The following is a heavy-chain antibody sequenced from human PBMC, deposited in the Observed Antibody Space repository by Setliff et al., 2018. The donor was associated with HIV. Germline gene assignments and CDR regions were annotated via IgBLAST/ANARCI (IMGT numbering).Heavy chain of an antibody. D-gene: IGHD3-22*01. J-gene: IGHJ4*02. CDR3: ARGGGYDRSGYYPFDY. CDR1: GGSLSGYH. Sequence: SETLSLTCAVYGGSLSGYHWSWIRQSPEKGLEWIGEINHSGSTNYNPSLKSRVTMSVDTSKNQFSLKLSSVTAADTAVYYCARGGGYDRSGYYPFDYWGLGTPVTVSS. CDR2: INHSGST. V-gene: IGHV4-34*01.